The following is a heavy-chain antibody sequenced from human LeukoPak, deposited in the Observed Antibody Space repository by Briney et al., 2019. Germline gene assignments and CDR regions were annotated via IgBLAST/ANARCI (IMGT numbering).Heavy chain of an antibody. D-gene: IGHD4-23*01. V-gene: IGHV1-2*02. Sequence: GASVKVSCKASGYTFTGYYMHWVRQAPGQGLEWMGWINPNSGGTNYAQKFQGRVTMTRDTSISTAYMELSRLRSDDTAVYYCARDLLRWSLEWSFDYWGQGTLVTVSS. CDR2: INPNSGGT. CDR3: ARDLLRWSLEWSFDY. J-gene: IGHJ4*02. CDR1: GYTFTGYY.